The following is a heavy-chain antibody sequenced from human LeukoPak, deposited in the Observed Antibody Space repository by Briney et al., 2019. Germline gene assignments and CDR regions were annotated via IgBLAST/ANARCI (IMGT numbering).Heavy chain of an antibody. J-gene: IGHJ5*01. D-gene: IGHD4-17*01. CDR3: ARGAYGDFDS. CDR2: ISAGADST. CDR1: TFTFSSYA. Sequence: PGGSLSLSCAASTFTFSSYAMSWVRQAPGKGLEWVSAISAGADSTYYADSVQGRFTISRDNSKNTLFLQMSGLGAEDTAVYFCARGAYGDFDSWGQGTLVTVSS. V-gene: IGHV3-23*01.